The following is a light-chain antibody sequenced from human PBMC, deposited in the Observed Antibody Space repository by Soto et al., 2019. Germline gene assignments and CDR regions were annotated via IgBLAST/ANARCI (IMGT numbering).Light chain of an antibody. J-gene: IGLJ1*01. Sequence: QSVLTQPPSASGSPGQSVTISCTGASSDVGNYNSVSWYQQHPGKAPKLMIFEVSKRPSGVPDRFSGSKSGNTASLTVSGLQAEDEADEYGTSDVCSNTFHVVGTGT. CDR1: SSDVGNYNS. CDR3: TSDVCSNTFHV. CDR2: EVS. V-gene: IGLV2-8*01.